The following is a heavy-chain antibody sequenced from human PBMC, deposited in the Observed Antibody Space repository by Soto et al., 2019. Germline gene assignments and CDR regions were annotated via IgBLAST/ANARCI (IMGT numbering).Heavy chain of an antibody. J-gene: IGHJ4*02. V-gene: IGHV1-2*02. D-gene: IGHD2-15*01. CDR3: ARVDLCTGATCFWTNLFYFHX. CDR2: ISPNTGGT. CDR1: GDSFTGYF. Sequence: SVKVSCKAAGDSFTGYFIHWVRQAPGQGLEWMGLISPNTGGTNYAQKFQDRVTMTTDTSNSAAYMDLSRLTSDDTAVYYCARVDLCTGATCFWTNLFYFHXWGQGTRVTVSX.